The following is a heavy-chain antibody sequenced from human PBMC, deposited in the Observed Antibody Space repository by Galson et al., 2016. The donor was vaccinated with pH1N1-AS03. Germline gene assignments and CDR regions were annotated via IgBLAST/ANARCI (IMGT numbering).Heavy chain of an antibody. Sequence: SVKVSCKASGGTFSKYTFNWVRQAPGQGLEWMGRIIPILGITSYAQKFQDRVTITADKSTSTAYTELTSLRSDDTAVYYCARDRTSGWYVFDYWGQGTLVTVSS. D-gene: IGHD6-19*01. CDR2: IIPILGIT. CDR1: GGTFSKYT. CDR3: ARDRTSGWYVFDY. J-gene: IGHJ4*02. V-gene: IGHV1-69*04.